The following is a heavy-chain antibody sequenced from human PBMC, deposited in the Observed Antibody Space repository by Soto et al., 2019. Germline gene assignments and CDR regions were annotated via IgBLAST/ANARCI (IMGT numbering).Heavy chain of an antibody. Sequence: GGSLRLSCAASGFPVSSHYMSWVRQAPGKGLEWVSVIYAGGNTYYAESVKGRFTISRDNSKNTLSLQMNSLRAEDSAVYYCARTFAGDYHLGLWGQGTRVTVSS. V-gene: IGHV3-53*01. CDR1: GFPVSSHY. CDR2: IYAGGNT. J-gene: IGHJ4*02. D-gene: IGHD3-16*01. CDR3: ARTFAGDYHLGL.